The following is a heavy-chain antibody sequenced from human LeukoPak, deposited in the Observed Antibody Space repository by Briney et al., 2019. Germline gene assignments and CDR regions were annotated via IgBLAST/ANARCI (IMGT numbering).Heavy chain of an antibody. Sequence: PGGSLRLSCAASGFTFNYFSMNWVRQAPGKGLEWFLYISHTGDTIYYADSVKGRFTISRDNSKNTLYLQMNSLRAEDTALYYCAKGSGSYLYNWFDPWGQGTLVTVSS. CDR1: GFTFNYFS. V-gene: IGHV3-48*01. CDR3: AKGSGSYLYNWFDP. J-gene: IGHJ5*02. CDR2: ISHTGDTI. D-gene: IGHD3-10*01.